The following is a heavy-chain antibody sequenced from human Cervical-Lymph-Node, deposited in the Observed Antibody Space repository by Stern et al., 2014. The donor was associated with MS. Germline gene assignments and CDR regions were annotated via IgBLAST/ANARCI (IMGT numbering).Heavy chain of an antibody. CDR2: IIPILGIA. CDR3: AREAAGSSYNWYFDL. V-gene: IGHV1-69*09. Sequence: VQLEESGAEVKKPGSSVKVSCKASGGTFSSYTISWVRQAPGQGLEWMGGIIPILGIANYAQKFQGRVTITADKSTSTAYMELSSLRSEDTAVYYCAREAAGSSYNWYFDLWGRGTLVTVSS. J-gene: IGHJ2*01. CDR1: GGTFSSYT. D-gene: IGHD6-6*01.